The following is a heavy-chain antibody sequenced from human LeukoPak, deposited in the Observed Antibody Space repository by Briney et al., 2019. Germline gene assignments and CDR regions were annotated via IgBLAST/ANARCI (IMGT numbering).Heavy chain of an antibody. CDR2: INWDDDK. CDR3: ARAHEFWSGYNFDY. D-gene: IGHD3-3*01. Sequence: ETLSLTCTVSGGSVSSSSYYWSWIRQPPGKALEWLALINWDDDKYYSTSLKTRLTISKDTSKNQVVLTMTNMDPVDTATYYCARAHEFWSGYNFDYWGQGTLVTVSS. J-gene: IGHJ4*02. V-gene: IGHV2-70*01. CDR1: GGSVSSSSYY.